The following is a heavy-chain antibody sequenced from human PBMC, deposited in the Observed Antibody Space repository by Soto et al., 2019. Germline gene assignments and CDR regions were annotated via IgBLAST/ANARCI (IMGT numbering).Heavy chain of an antibody. Sequence: PGGSLRLSCAASGFTFTRYSMNWVRQAPGKGLEWVSSISSATNYIYYGDSMKGRFTISRDNAKNSLYLEMNSLRAEDTAVYYCARESEDLTSNFDYWGQGTLVTVSS. CDR2: ISSATNYI. CDR3: ARESEDLTSNFDY. V-gene: IGHV3-21*06. CDR1: GFTFTRYS. J-gene: IGHJ4*02.